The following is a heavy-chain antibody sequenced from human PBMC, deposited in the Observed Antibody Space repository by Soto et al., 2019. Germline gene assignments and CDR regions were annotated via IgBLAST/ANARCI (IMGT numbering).Heavy chain of an antibody. J-gene: IGHJ6*02. CDR2: ISNDGSNE. CDR3: AKDRSGTTTWGIDV. V-gene: IGHV3-30*18. D-gene: IGHD1-7*01. CDR1: GFTFSSSG. Sequence: QAQLVESGGGVVQPGRSLRLSCAASGFTFSSSGMHWVRQAPGKGLEWVAFISNDGSNEEYADSVKGRFTIFRDNSKNTLSLQMNSLRPEDTAVYYCAKDRSGTTTWGIDVWGQGTTVTVSS.